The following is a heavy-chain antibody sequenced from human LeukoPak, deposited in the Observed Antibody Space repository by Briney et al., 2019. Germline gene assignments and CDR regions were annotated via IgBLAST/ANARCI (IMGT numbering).Heavy chain of an antibody. D-gene: IGHD2-2*02. Sequence: GGSLRLSCAASGFIFSSYTINWVRQAPGEGLEWLPSISSTSSYIYYADSVKGRFAISRDNAKNLLYLQMNSLRAEDTAVYYCARDGAFLRYCSSTSCYTDYWGQGTLVTVSS. V-gene: IGHV3-21*01. J-gene: IGHJ4*02. CDR1: GFIFSSYT. CDR3: ARDGAFLRYCSSTSCYTDY. CDR2: ISSTSSYI.